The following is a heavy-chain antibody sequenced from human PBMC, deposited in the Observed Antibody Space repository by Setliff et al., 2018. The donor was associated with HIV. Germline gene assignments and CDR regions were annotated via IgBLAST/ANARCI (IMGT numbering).Heavy chain of an antibody. CDR1: GYTFAGHY. CDR3: SGNFGLSPSGKYYYYYGVDI. CDR2: VNPNSGDA. Sequence: GASVKVSCKASGYTFAGHYLHWVRQAPGQGLEWLGWVNPNSGDAIYAQNFQGRVHMTRDTSINAAYMELRGLRSDDAAVYYCSGNFGLSPSGKYYYYYGVDIWGQGTTVTVSS. J-gene: IGHJ6*02. D-gene: IGHD3-10*01. V-gene: IGHV1-2*02.